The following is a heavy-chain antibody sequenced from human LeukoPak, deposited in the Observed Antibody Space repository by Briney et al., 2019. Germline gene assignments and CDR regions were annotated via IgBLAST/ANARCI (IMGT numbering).Heavy chain of an antibody. D-gene: IGHD2-2*01. CDR1: GFTFSSYS. CDR2: ISSSSSTI. J-gene: IGHJ4*02. Sequence: PGGSLRLSCAASGFTFSSYSMNWVRQAPGKGLEWVSYISSSSSTIYYADSVKGRFTISRDNAKNSLYLQMNSLRAEDTAVYYCARDLGYCSSTSCFPRYFDYWGQGTLVTVSS. CDR3: ARDLGYCSSTSCFPRYFDY. V-gene: IGHV3-48*01.